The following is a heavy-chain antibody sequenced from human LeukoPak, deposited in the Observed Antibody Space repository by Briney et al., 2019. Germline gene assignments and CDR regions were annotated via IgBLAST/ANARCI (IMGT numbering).Heavy chain of an antibody. V-gene: IGHV4-59*12. CDR2: FIYSGNI. CDR1: GGSISSYH. D-gene: IGHD6-19*01. J-gene: IGHJ2*01. CDR3: ARDQRQGIAVARRDWYFDL. Sequence: IPSETLSLTCTVSGGSISSYHWSWIRQPPGKGLEWIGYFIYSGNINYNASLKSRVTISVDKPKNQFSLKLSSVTAADTAVYYCARDQRQGIAVARRDWYFDLWGRGTLVTVSS.